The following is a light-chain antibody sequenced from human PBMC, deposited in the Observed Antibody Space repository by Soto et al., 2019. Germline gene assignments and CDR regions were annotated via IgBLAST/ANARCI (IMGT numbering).Light chain of an antibody. Sequence: QSVLTQPASVSGSPGQSITISCTGTSSDVGAYNYVSWYQQHPGKAPKLMIYEVSNRPSGVSNRFSGSKSGNTASLSISGLQAEDEADYYCLSYTSGRTRVFGGGTKLTVL. CDR1: SSDVGAYNY. V-gene: IGLV2-14*01. CDR3: LSYTSGRTRV. J-gene: IGLJ2*01. CDR2: EVS.